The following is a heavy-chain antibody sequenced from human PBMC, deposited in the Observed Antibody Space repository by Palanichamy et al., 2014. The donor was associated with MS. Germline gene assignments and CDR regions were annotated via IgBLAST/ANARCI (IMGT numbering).Heavy chain of an antibody. J-gene: IGHJ4*02. D-gene: IGHD3-10*01. Sequence: EVQLVESGGGLVKPGGSLRLSCAASGFTFSSYSMNWVRQAPGKGLEWVSSISSSSSYIYYADSVKGRFTISRDNAKNPLYLQMNSLRAEDTAVYYCARDPDYYGSGSYSGGFDYWGQGTLVTVSS. CDR1: GFTFSSYS. CDR3: ARDPDYYGSGSYSGGFDY. CDR2: ISSSSSYI. V-gene: IGHV3-21*01.